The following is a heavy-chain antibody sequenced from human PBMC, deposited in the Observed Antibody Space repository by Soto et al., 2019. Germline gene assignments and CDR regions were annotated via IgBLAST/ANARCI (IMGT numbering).Heavy chain of an antibody. V-gene: IGHV4-39*01. CDR3: ARLLVMSHYFDY. D-gene: IGHD2-8*02. J-gene: IGHJ4*02. CDR2: IYYSGST. Sequence: SETLSLTCTVSGGSISSSSYYWGWIRQPPGKGLEWIGSIYYSGSTYYNPSLKSRVTISVDTSKNQFSLKLSSVTAADTAVYYCARLLVMSHYFDYWGQGTLVTVSS. CDR1: GGSISSSSYY.